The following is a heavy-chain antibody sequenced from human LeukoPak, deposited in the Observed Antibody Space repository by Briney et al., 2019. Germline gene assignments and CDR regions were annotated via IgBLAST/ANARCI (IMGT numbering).Heavy chain of an antibody. CDR2: ISYRGGT. V-gene: IGHV4-59*01. D-gene: IGHD3-22*01. J-gene: IGHJ4*02. CDR1: GDSIRTYY. CDR3: ARIPDTSGYFYYFDY. Sequence: PSETLSLTCSVSGDSIRTYYWSWIRQPPGKGLEWIGCISYRGGTNYNPALKSRVTISLDTSKNQFSLNLSSVTAADTAVYYCARIPDTSGYFYYFDYWGQGTLVTVSS.